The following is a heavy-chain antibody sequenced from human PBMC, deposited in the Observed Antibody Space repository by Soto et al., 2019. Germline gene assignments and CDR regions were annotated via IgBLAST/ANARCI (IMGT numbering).Heavy chain of an antibody. J-gene: IGHJ2*01. CDR3: ARGPDSSHWYFDL. Sequence: QVQLQESGPGLVKPSQTLSLTCTVSGGSISSGSYYWSWIRQHPGKGLEWIGYIHYSGSTYYNPSLKSRGSISVDTSQSQFSLKLSSVTAADTAVYYCARGPDSSHWYFDLWGRGTLVTVSS. CDR2: IHYSGST. D-gene: IGHD3-3*01. CDR1: GGSISSGSYY. V-gene: IGHV4-31*03.